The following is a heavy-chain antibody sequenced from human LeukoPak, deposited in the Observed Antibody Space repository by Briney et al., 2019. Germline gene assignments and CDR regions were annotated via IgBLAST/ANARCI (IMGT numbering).Heavy chain of an antibody. J-gene: IGHJ4*02. V-gene: IGHV4-4*07. CDR1: GGSFSNYY. CDR2: IHASGST. Sequence: SETLSLTCTVSGGSFSNYYWSWIRQPAGKGLEWIGRIHASGSTDYNPSLKSRVTMSVDTSEDQFSLKVNSVTATDTAVYYCARGPPPDFDYWGQGTLVTVSS. CDR3: ARGPPPDFDY.